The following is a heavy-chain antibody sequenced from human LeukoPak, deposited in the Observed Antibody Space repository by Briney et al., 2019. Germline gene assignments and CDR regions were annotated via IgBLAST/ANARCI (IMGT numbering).Heavy chain of an antibody. D-gene: IGHD4-17*01. CDR1: GFTFSSYG. CDR2: IWYDRSNK. Sequence: GGSLRLSCAASGFTFSSYGMHWVRQAPGKGLEWVAFIWYDRSNKYYADSVKGRFTISRDNSKNTLYLQMNSLRAEDTAVYYCAKEDGDYGPLDIWGQGTMVTVSS. J-gene: IGHJ3*02. CDR3: AKEDGDYGPLDI. V-gene: IGHV3-30*02.